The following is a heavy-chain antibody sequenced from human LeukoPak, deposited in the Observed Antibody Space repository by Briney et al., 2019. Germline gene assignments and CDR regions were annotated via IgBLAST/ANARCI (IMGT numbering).Heavy chain of an antibody. Sequence: SETLSLTCTVPGGSVSSGSYYWSWIRQPPGKGLEWIGYIYYSGSTNYNPSLKSRVTISVDTSKNQFSLKLSSVTAADTAVYYCARVSDILTGFDYWGQGTLVTVSS. CDR1: GGSVSSGSYY. CDR2: IYYSGST. D-gene: IGHD3-9*01. J-gene: IGHJ4*02. CDR3: ARVSDILTGFDY. V-gene: IGHV4-61*01.